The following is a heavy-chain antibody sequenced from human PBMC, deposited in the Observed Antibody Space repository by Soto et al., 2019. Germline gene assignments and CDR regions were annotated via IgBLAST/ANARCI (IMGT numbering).Heavy chain of an antibody. CDR3: AKDRRAGGNSAFYFDF. Sequence: GGSLRLSCAASGFKFSNYAMSWVRQAPGKGLEWVSLISATGGGTYYADSVKGRFTISRDNSHNTLYLQVHSLAAEDTAVYYCAKDRRAGGNSAFYFDFWGQGAQVTVYS. J-gene: IGHJ4*02. CDR1: GFKFSNYA. V-gene: IGHV3-23*01. CDR2: ISATGGGT. D-gene: IGHD3-16*01.